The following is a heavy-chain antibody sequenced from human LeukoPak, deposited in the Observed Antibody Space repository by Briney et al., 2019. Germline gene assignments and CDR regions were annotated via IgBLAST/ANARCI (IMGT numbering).Heavy chain of an antibody. J-gene: IGHJ5*02. D-gene: IGHD3-3*01. CDR3: ARGTTIRRNWFDP. V-gene: IGHV5-51*01. CDR1: GYSFPNYW. Sequence: GGSLRLSCKGSGYSFPNYWIGRVRQMPGKGLEWMGIIYPGDSDTKYSPSFQGQVTISADKSISTAYLQWSSLKASDTAMYYCARGTTIRRNWFDPWGQGTLVTVSS. CDR2: IYPGDSDT.